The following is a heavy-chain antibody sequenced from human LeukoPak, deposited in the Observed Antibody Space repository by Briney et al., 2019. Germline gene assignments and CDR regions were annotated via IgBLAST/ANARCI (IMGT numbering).Heavy chain of an antibody. J-gene: IGHJ3*02. CDR1: GGSFSGYY. CDR2: IYYSGST. V-gene: IGHV4-31*11. Sequence: SETLSLTCAVYGGSFSGYYWSWIRQHPGKGLEWIGYIYYSGSTYYNLSLESRVTISVDTSKNQFSLKLSSVTAADTAVYYCAREPSSGYYFYAFDIWGQGTMVTVSS. CDR3: AREPSSGYYFYAFDI. D-gene: IGHD3-22*01.